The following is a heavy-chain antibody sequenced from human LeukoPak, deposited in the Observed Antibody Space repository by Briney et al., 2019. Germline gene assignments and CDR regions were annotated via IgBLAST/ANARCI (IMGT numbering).Heavy chain of an antibody. Sequence: PGGYLRLSCAASGFSFSDYYMNWIRQAPGKGLEWVSYISSSGSTISYADSVTGRFTVSRDNGKNSLYLQMNSLRAEDTAVYYCARSILPAANAIDYWGQGTLVTVSS. CDR2: ISSSGSTI. CDR3: ARSILPAANAIDY. V-gene: IGHV3-11*04. J-gene: IGHJ4*02. CDR1: GFSFSDYY. D-gene: IGHD2-2*01.